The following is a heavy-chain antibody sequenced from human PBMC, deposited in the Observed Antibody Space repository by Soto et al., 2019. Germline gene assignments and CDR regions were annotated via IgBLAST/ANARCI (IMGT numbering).Heavy chain of an antibody. V-gene: IGHV4-39*01. Sequence: PSETLSLTCTVAGDSITSSSYYCGWIRQPPGKGLECIGNIYYDGNTYYNPSLKSRVTISLDTSTHQFSLRLNSVTAADTAVYYCASPTICHRLFMYPFDPWGQGTLVTVSS. D-gene: IGHD2-2*01. J-gene: IGHJ5*02. CDR1: GDSITSSSYY. CDR2: IYYDGNT. CDR3: ASPTICHRLFMYPFDP.